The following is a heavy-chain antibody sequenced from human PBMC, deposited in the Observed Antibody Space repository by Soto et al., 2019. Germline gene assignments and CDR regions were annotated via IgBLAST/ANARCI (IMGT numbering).Heavy chain of an antibody. V-gene: IGHV1-69*13. Sequence: ASVKVSCKASGGTFSSCAISWVRQAPGQGLEWMGGIIPIFGTANYAQKFRGRVTITADESTSTAYMELSSLRSEDTAVYYCAREAARPYLFDPWGQGTLVTVSS. D-gene: IGHD2-2*02. CDR1: GGTFSSCA. J-gene: IGHJ5*02. CDR2: IIPIFGTA. CDR3: AREAARPYLFDP.